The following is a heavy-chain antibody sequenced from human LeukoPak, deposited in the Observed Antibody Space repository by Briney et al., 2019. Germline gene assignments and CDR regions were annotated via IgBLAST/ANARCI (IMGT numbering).Heavy chain of an antibody. CDR3: ARGASVCSTTSCYGEYYFDY. V-gene: IGHV3-7*01. J-gene: IGHJ4*02. CDR1: GFTFSSYW. Sequence: PGGSLRLSCAASGFTFSSYWMSWVRQAPGKGLEWVANIKQDGSEKYYVDSVKGRFTISRDNAKNSLYLQMNSLRAEDTAVYYCARGASVCSTTSCYGEYYFDYWGQGTLVTVSS. D-gene: IGHD2-2*01. CDR2: IKQDGSEK.